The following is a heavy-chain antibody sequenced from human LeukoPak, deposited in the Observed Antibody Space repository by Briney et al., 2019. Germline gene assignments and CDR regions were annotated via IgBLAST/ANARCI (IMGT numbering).Heavy chain of an antibody. V-gene: IGHV4-4*07. CDR3: RGGSYVGGYDY. D-gene: IGHD1-26*01. Sequence: SETLSLTCTVSGGSISSYYWSWIRQPAGKGLEWIGRIYTSGSTNYNPSLKSRVTMSVDTSKNQLSLKLSSVTAADTAVYYCRGGSYVGGYDYWGQGTLVTVSS. CDR1: GGSISSYY. J-gene: IGHJ4*02. CDR2: IYTSGST.